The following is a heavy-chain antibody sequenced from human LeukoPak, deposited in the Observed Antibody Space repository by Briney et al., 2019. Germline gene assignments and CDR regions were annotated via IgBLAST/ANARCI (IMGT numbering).Heavy chain of an antibody. Sequence: SETLSLTCAVSGGSISSGGYSWSWIRQHPGKGLEWIGYIYYSGSTYYNPSLKSRVTISVDTSKNQFSLKLSSVTAADTAVYYCARDLVAVDPPKGHYYYGMDVWGQGTAVTVSS. CDR3: ARDLVAVDPPKGHYYYGMDV. V-gene: IGHV4-31*11. J-gene: IGHJ6*02. CDR1: GGSISSGGYS. CDR2: IYYSGST. D-gene: IGHD2-8*02.